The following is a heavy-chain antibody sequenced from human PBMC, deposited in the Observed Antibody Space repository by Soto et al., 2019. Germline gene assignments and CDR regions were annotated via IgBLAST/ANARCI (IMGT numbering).Heavy chain of an antibody. D-gene: IGHD6-13*01. J-gene: IGHJ4*02. CDR1: GFTFSSYG. CDR2: IWYDGSNK. V-gene: IGHV3-33*01. Sequence: GGSLRLSCAASGFTFSSYGMHWVRQAPGKGLEWVAVIWYDGSNKYYADSVKGRFTISRDNSKNTLYLQMNSLRAEDTAVYYCARVGQQLAGFDYWGQGTLVTVSS. CDR3: ARVGQQLAGFDY.